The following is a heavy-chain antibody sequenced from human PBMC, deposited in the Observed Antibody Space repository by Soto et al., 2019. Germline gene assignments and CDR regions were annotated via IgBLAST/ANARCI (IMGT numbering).Heavy chain of an antibody. CDR2: IYHSGST. J-gene: IGHJ5*02. D-gene: IGHD1-1*01. CDR1: GGSISSCGYS. Sequence: QLQLQESGSGLVRPSQTLSLTCAVSGGSISSCGYSWNWIRQPPGKGLEWIGYIYHSGSTLYNTSLTTRVTISVDKSKNQFALKLHSVTAADTAVYYCARDQLEGNGFDPCGQRTLVTVSS. CDR3: ARDQLEGNGFDP. V-gene: IGHV4-30-2*01.